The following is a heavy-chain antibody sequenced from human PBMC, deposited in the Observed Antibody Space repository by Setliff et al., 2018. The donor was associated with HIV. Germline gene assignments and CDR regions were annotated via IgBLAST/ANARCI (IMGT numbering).Heavy chain of an antibody. CDR1: GFTSTNSA. CDR3: ARDPAPSSSASYFQH. V-gene: IGHV1-58*02. J-gene: IGHJ1*01. CDR2: IVVGSGNT. Sequence: SVMVSCKTSGFTSTNSAIQWVRQARGQRLEWIGWIVVGSGNTNYAQKFQKRVTITWDMSTITAFMELSSLRSEDTAVYYCARDPAPSSSASYFQHWGQGTPVTVSS. D-gene: IGHD6-6*01.